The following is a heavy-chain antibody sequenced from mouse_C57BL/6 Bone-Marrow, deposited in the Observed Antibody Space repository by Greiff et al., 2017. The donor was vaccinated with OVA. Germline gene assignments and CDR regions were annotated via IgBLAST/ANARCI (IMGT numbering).Heavy chain of an antibody. CDR2: IWWDDDK. CDR3: ARIANYYGSSWIAY. V-gene: IGHV8-8*01. D-gene: IGHD1-1*01. CDR1: GFSLSTFGMG. J-gene: IGHJ3*01. Sequence: QVQLKESGPGILQPSQTLSLTCSFSGFSLSTFGMGVGWIRQPSGKGLEWLAHIWWDDDKYYNPALKSRLTISKDTSKNQVFLKIANVDTADTATYYCARIANYYGSSWIAYWGQGTLVTVSA.